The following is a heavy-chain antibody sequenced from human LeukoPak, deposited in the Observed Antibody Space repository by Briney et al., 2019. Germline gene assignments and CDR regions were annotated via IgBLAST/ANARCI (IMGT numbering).Heavy chain of an antibody. Sequence: GGSLRLSCVASGVTLSNYAMSWARQAPGKGVEWVSGISSSGSGGNTYYADSVKGRFTISRDSSRNTLVLHMKTLRAEDTAIYYCAKDRTVGASYWYFDLWGRGTLVTVSS. CDR2: ISSSGSGGNT. V-gene: IGHV3-23*01. D-gene: IGHD1-26*01. J-gene: IGHJ2*01. CDR1: GVTLSNYA. CDR3: AKDRTVGASYWYFDL.